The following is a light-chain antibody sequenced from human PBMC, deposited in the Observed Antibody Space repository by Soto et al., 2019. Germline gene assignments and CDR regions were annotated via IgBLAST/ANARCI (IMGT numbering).Light chain of an antibody. Sequence: IVLTQSPSTLSVSPVESSTLSFMACQSVSSNLAWYQQKPGQAPRLLIYCASTRATGIPARCSGSRSGTKFSLTISSLQPDDFATYYCRQYNSYSPWTFGQGTKVDIK. CDR2: CAS. J-gene: IGKJ1*01. CDR1: QSVSSN. V-gene: IGKV3-15*01. CDR3: RQYNSYSPWT.